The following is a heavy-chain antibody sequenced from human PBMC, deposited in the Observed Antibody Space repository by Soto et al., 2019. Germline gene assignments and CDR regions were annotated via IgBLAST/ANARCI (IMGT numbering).Heavy chain of an antibody. D-gene: IGHD3-10*01. V-gene: IGHV4-34*01. CDR3: ARARRGSGSHTVKIYYYYYMDV. Sequence: PSETLSLTCAVYGGSFSGYYWSWIRQPPGKGLEWIGEINHSGSTNYNPSLKSRVTISVDTSKNQFSLKLSSVTAADTAVYYCARARRGSGSHTVKIYYYYYMDVWGKGTTVTVSS. J-gene: IGHJ6*03. CDR2: INHSGST. CDR1: GGSFSGYY.